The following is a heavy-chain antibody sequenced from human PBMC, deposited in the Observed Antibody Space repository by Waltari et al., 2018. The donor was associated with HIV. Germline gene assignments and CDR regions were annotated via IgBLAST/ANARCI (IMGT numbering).Heavy chain of an antibody. Sequence: EVQLVESGGVVVQPGGSLRLSCAASGFPFDVYARPWVRQAPGKGLEVVSLVSWDGDSAYYVDSVKGRFTISSDNYENSLYLQMNSLRAEDTAFYYCAKDVTRGPGRGLSDDWGQGTLVTVSS. V-gene: IGHV3-43D*03. CDR1: GFPFDVYA. CDR3: AKDVTRGPGRGLSDD. J-gene: IGHJ4*02. D-gene: IGHD5-12*01. CDR2: VSWDGDSA.